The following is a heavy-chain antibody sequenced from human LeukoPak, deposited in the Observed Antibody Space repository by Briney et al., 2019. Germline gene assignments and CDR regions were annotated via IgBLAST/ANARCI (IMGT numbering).Heavy chain of an antibody. CDR2: MNPNSGNT. CDR3: ASRPRSGYSIDY. J-gene: IGHJ4*02. D-gene: IGHD6-19*01. CDR1: GYTFTSYD. V-gene: IGHV1-8*01. Sequence: ASVKVSCKASGYTFTSYDINWVRQPTGQGLEWMGWMNPNSGNTGYAQKFQGRVTMTRNTSISTAYMELSSLRSEATAVYYCASRPRSGYSIDYWGQGTLVTVSS.